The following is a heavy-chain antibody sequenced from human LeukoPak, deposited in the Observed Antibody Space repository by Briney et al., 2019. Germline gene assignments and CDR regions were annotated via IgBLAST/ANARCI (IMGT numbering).Heavy chain of an antibody. V-gene: IGHV1-3*01. Sequence: ASVKVSCKASGYTFTSYAMHWVRQAPGQRLEWMGWINAGNGNTKYSQKFQGRVTITRDTSASTAYMELSSLRSEDTAVYYCARSPEAPRYCTNGVCPRHNWFDRWGQGTLVTVSS. J-gene: IGHJ5*02. D-gene: IGHD2-8*01. CDR2: INAGNGNT. CDR1: GYTFTSYA. CDR3: ARSPEAPRYCTNGVCPRHNWFDR.